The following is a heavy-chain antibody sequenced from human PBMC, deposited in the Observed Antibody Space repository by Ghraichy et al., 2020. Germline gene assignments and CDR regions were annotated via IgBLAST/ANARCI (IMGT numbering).Heavy chain of an antibody. CDR3: ARVAVAVAGKTAYYYYGMDV. V-gene: IGHV6-1*01. J-gene: IGHJ6*02. Sequence: SQTLSLTCAISGDSVSSNSAAWNWIRHSPSRGLEWLGRTYYRSKWYNDYAVSVKSRITINPDTSKNQFSLQLNSVTPEDTAVYYCARVAVAVAGKTAYYYYGMDVWGQGTTVTVSS. CDR1: GDSVSSNSAA. CDR2: TYYRSKWYN. D-gene: IGHD6-19*01.